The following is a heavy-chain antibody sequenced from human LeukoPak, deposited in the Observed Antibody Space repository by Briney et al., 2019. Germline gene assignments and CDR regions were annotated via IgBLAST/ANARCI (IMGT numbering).Heavy chain of an antibody. J-gene: IGHJ4*02. CDR2: ISGSGGST. V-gene: IGHV3-23*01. CDR3: TRDLNSGGSC. D-gene: IGHD2-15*01. Sequence: ETGGSLRLSCAASGFTFSSYAMSWVRQAPGKGLEWVSGISGSGGSTYYADSVKGRFTIFRDNSKNTLYLQMNSLRAEDTAVYYCTRDLNSGGSCWGQGTLVTVSS. CDR1: GFTFSSYA.